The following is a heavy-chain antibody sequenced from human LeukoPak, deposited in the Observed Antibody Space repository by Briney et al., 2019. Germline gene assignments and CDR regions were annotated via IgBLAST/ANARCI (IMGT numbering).Heavy chain of an antibody. CDR2: ISAYNGNT. CDR1: GYTFTSYG. Sequence: ASVKVSCKASGYTFTSYGISWVRQAPGQGLEWMGWISAYNGNTNYAQKLQGRVTMATDTSTSTAYMELRSLRSDDTAVYYCARDRPPWDSSGHAFDIWGQGTMVTVSS. CDR3: ARDRPPWDSSGHAFDI. J-gene: IGHJ3*02. V-gene: IGHV1-18*01. D-gene: IGHD6-19*01.